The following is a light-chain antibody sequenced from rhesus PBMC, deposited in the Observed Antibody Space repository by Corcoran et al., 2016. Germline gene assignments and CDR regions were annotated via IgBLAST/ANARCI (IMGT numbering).Light chain of an antibody. CDR3: PHAYGTPPT. J-gene: IGKJ4*01. Sequence: DIQMTQSPSSLSASVGDRVTITCPASENINTYLNWYQQRPGKAPTLLIYKASTLQSGVPSRFSGVGTGAAYTLTISGLQPEDVATYYCPHAYGTPPTFGGGTKV. CDR2: KAS. CDR1: ENINTY. V-gene: IGKV1-74*01.